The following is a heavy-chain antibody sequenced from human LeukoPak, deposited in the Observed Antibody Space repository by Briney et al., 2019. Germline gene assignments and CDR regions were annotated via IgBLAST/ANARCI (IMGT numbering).Heavy chain of an antibody. D-gene: IGHD4-17*01. V-gene: IGHV3-33*06. CDR3: AKDLRDYRYYFDY. Sequence: GRSLRLSCAASGFTFDDYAMHWVRQAPGKGLEWVAVIWYDGSNKYYADSVKGRFTISRDNSKNTLYLQMNSLRAEDTAVYYCAKDLRDYRYYFDYWGQGTLVTVSS. CDR1: GFTFDDYA. CDR2: IWYDGSNK. J-gene: IGHJ4*02.